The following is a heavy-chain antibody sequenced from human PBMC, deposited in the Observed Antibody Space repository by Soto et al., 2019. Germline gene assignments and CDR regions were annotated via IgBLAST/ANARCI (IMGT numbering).Heavy chain of an antibody. Sequence: GGSLRLSCAASGFTFSRYAMSWVRQAPGKGLEWVSAISGSGGSTYYADSVKGRFTISRDNSKNTLYLQMNSLRAEDTAVYYCAKAAPYYDFWSGHFDYWGQGTLVTV. CDR2: ISGSGGST. D-gene: IGHD3-3*01. CDR1: GFTFSRYA. V-gene: IGHV3-23*01. CDR3: AKAAPYYDFWSGHFDY. J-gene: IGHJ4*02.